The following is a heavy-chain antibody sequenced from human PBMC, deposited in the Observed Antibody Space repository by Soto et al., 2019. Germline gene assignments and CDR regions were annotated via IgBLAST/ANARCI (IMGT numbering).Heavy chain of an antibody. CDR2: IYWDDDK. J-gene: IGHJ3*01. CDR3: AHTYSSSPDDGFDV. Sequence: QITLKESGHPLVKPTQLLTLTCTFSGFSLNTRGVGVGWIRQPPGGALEWLALIYWDDDKRYSPSLRSRLTITKDTSKNQVVLTMTTMEPLDTGTYYCAHTYSSSPDDGFDVWGQGTRVTVSS. CDR1: GFSLNTRGVG. V-gene: IGHV2-5*02. D-gene: IGHD6-6*01.